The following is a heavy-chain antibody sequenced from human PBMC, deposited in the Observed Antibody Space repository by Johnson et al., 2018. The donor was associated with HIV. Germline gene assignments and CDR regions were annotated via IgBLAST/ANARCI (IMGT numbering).Heavy chain of an antibody. V-gene: IGHV3-30*02. CDR2: IRYDGSNT. CDR1: GFILSTYG. D-gene: IGHD1-26*01. CDR3: AREGGGSLEDAVDI. J-gene: IGHJ3*02. Sequence: VLLVESGGGVVQPGGSLRLSCAASGFILSTYGMHWVRQAPGKGLEWVAFIRYDGSNTYYADSVKGRFTISRDNAKKSLYLQMNSLRAEDTALYYCAREGGGSLEDAVDIWGQGTMVTVSS.